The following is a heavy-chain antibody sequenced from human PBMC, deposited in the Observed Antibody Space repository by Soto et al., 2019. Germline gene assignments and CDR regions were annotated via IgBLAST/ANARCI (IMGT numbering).Heavy chain of an antibody. CDR3: ARAQGSGFLVS. J-gene: IGHJ4*02. V-gene: IGHV4-31*03. Sequence: SETLSLTCTVSGGSISGGYYWSWIRQHPGKGLEWIAYIYYNGNTYYNPSLKSRVTISVDTSKNQFSLKLSSVTAADTAVYYCARAQGSGFLVSWGQGTLVTVSS. CDR1: GGSISGGYY. CDR2: IYYNGNT. D-gene: IGHD3-10*01.